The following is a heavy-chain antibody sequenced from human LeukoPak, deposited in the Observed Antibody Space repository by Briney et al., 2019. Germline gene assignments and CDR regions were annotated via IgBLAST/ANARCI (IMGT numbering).Heavy chain of an antibody. D-gene: IGHD1-14*01. J-gene: IGHJ5*02. CDR1: GGTFSSYA. V-gene: IGHV1-69*01. CDR2: IIPIFGTA. CDR3: ARGGIQYNWFDP. Sequence: GASVKVSCKASGGTFSSYAISWVRQAPGQGLEWMGGIIPIFGTANYAQKFQGRVTITADESTSTAYMELSSLRSEDTAVYYCARGGIQYNWFDPWGQGTLVTVSS.